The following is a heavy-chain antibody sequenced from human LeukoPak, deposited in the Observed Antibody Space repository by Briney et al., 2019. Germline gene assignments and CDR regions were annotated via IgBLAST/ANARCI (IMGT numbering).Heavy chain of an antibody. CDR3: AKAGIVVGGRHYFDE. CDR1: GFNLRTYL. CDR2: TSVDASAH. D-gene: IGHD2-15*01. V-gene: IGHV3-30*18. J-gene: IGHJ4*02. Sequence: GGSLRLSCAASGFNLRTYLMNWVRQAPGKGLEWVAVTSVDASAHKYADSVRGRFSVSRDVSNNKVHLQMDSLTPEDTAVYYCAKAGIVVGGRHYFDEWGQGTLVTVSS.